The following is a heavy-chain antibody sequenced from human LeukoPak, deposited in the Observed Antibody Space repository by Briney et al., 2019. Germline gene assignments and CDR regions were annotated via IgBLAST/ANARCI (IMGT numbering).Heavy chain of an antibody. Sequence: GASVTVSCKASGYTFTGYYMHWVRQAPGQGLEWMGWINPNSGGTNYAQKFQGRVTMTRDTSISTAYMELSRLRSDDTAVYYCARDGRCSSTSCYGWFDPWGQGTLVTVSS. CDR1: GYTFTGYY. CDR3: ARDGRCSSTSCYGWFDP. D-gene: IGHD2-2*01. V-gene: IGHV1-2*02. J-gene: IGHJ5*02. CDR2: INPNSGGT.